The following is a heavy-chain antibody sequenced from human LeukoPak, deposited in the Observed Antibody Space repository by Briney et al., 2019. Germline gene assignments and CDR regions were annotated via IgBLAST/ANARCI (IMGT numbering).Heavy chain of an antibody. D-gene: IGHD2-15*01. Sequence: GGSLRLSCAASGITFSNYWMGWVRQAPGKGLEWVANLKKDGSEKYYVDSVKGRFTISRDNAKNSLYLQMNSLRAEDTAVYYCATIYCSGGSCYYFDYWGQGTLVTVSS. J-gene: IGHJ4*02. CDR3: ATIYCSGGSCYYFDY. CDR1: GITFSNYW. V-gene: IGHV3-7*03. CDR2: LKKDGSEK.